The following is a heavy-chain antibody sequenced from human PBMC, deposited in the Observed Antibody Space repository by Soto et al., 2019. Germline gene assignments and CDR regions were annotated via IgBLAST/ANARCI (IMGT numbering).Heavy chain of an antibody. CDR1: GGSVSSGSYY. V-gene: IGHV4-61*01. Sequence: PSETLSLTCTFSGGSVSSGSYYLSWIRQPPGKGLEWIGYIYYSGSTNYNPSLKSRVTISVDTSKNQFSLKLSSVTAADTAVYYCARESLLVPGRGLPGWWFDPWGQGTLVTVSS. J-gene: IGHJ5*02. CDR2: IYYSGST. CDR3: ARESLLVPGRGLPGWWFDP. D-gene: IGHD2-2*01.